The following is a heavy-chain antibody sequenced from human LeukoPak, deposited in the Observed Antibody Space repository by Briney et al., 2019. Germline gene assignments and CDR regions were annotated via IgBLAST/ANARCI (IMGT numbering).Heavy chain of an antibody. D-gene: IGHD3-22*01. Sequence: PVGSLRLSCAASGFTVSSNYMSWVRQAPGKGLEWVSVIYSGGSTYYADSVKGRFTISRDNSKNTLYLQMNSLRAEDTAVYYCARAGFTMIVVREDAFDIWGQGTMVTVSS. J-gene: IGHJ3*02. CDR1: GFTVSSNY. V-gene: IGHV3-66*01. CDR3: ARAGFTMIVVREDAFDI. CDR2: IYSGGST.